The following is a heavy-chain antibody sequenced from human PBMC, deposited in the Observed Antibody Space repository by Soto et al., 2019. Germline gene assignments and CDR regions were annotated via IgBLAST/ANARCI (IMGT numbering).Heavy chain of an antibody. CDR2: IYYSGST. CDR1: GGSVSSASHY. Sequence: SETLSLTCTVSGGSVSSASHYWSWIRQPPGKGLEWIGYIYYSGSTTYNPSLKSRVTISIDTSKRQFSLKLTSVTAADTAVYYCARVGSTTAFDSWGQGTLVTVSS. J-gene: IGHJ4*02. V-gene: IGHV4-61*01. D-gene: IGHD1-26*01. CDR3: ARVGSTTAFDS.